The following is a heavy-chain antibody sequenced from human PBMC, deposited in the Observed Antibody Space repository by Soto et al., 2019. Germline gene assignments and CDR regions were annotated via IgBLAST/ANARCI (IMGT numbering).Heavy chain of an antibody. D-gene: IGHD6-6*01. Sequence: GASVKVSCKASGGTFSSYTISWVRQAPGQGLEWMGRIIPILGIANYAQKFQGRVTITADKSTSTAYMELSSLRSEDTAVYYCARVASSSSGIYDYWGQGTLVTVSS. CDR1: GGTFSSYT. CDR2: IIPILGIA. J-gene: IGHJ4*02. CDR3: ARVASSSSGIYDY. V-gene: IGHV1-69*02.